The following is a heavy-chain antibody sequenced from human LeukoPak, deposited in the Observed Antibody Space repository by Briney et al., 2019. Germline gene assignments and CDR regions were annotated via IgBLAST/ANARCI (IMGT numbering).Heavy chain of an antibody. V-gene: IGHV4-34*01. J-gene: IGHJ4*02. Sequence: PSETLSLTCAVYGGSFSGYYWSWIRQPPGKGLEWIGEINHSGSTNYNPSLKSRVTISVDTSKNQFSLKLSSVTAADTAVYYCARGPVGATRGLDYWGQGTLVTVSS. CDR2: INHSGST. CDR1: GGSFSGYY. D-gene: IGHD1-26*01. CDR3: ARGPVGATRGLDY.